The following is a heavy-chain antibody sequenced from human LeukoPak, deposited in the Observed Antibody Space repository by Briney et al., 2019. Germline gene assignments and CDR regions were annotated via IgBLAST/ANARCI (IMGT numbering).Heavy chain of an antibody. CDR3: ARTGQSIAVAADYYYYYMDV. Sequence: ASVKVSCKASGYTFTGYYMHWVRQAPGQGLEWMGWINPNSGGTNYAQKFQGRVTMTRDTSISTAYMELSRLRSDDTAVYYCARTGQSIAVAADYYYYYMDVWGKGTTVTVSS. CDR2: INPNSGGT. D-gene: IGHD6-19*01. CDR1: GYTFTGYY. J-gene: IGHJ6*03. V-gene: IGHV1-2*02.